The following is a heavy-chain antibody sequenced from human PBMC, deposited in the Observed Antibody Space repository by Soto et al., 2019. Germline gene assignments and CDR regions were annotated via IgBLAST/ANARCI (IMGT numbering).Heavy chain of an antibody. D-gene: IGHD3-3*01. V-gene: IGHV4-30-4*01. Sequence: SETVSLTCTVSGGSISSGDYYWSWIRQPPGKGLEWIGYIYYSGSTYYNPSLKSRVTISVDTSKNQFSLKLSSVTAADTAVYYCSFYDFWSGPRGYGMDVWGQGTTVTVSS. CDR2: IYYSGST. J-gene: IGHJ6*02. CDR1: GGSISSGDYY. CDR3: SFYDFWSGPRGYGMDV.